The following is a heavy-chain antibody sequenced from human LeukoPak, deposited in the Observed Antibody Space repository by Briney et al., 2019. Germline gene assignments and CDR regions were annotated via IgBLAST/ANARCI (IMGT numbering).Heavy chain of an antibody. D-gene: IGHD5-12*01. CDR3: TRDLGQWLLQGIFFDY. Sequence: ASVKVSCKASGYTFTSYGISWVRQAPGQGPEWMGWISAYSTYNGNTNYAQRFQGRVTMATDTSTSTAYMELRSLRSDDTAVYYCTRDLGQWLLQGIFFDYWGQGTLVTVSS. V-gene: IGHV1-18*01. J-gene: IGHJ4*02. CDR1: GYTFTSYG. CDR2: ISAYSTYNGNT.